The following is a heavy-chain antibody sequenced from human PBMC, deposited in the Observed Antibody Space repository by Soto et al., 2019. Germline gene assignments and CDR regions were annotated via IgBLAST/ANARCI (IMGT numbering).Heavy chain of an antibody. CDR2: IYPGDSDT. Sequence: GEYRKISSKGSGYIFTDYWIAWVRQMPGKAPEWMGIIYPGDSDTRYSPSFKGQVTISADKSINTAYLQWSSLKASDTAMYYCTRLIPPVAARLSWGQGTLVTVSS. V-gene: IGHV5-51*01. CDR1: GYIFTDYW. CDR3: TRLIPPVAARLS. J-gene: IGHJ4*02. D-gene: IGHD2-15*01.